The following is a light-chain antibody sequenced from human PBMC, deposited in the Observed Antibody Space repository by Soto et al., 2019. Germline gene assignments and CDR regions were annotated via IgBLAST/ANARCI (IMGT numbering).Light chain of an antibody. V-gene: IGKV1-39*01. Sequence: EIQMTQYPSSLSASVVDRFTITCRASQIISSYLNWYQQKPGKAPKLLIYAASSLQSGVPSRFSGSGSGTDFTLTISSLQPEDFATYYCQQSYSTPQTFGQGTKVDIK. J-gene: IGKJ1*01. CDR3: QQSYSTPQT. CDR2: AAS. CDR1: QIISSY.